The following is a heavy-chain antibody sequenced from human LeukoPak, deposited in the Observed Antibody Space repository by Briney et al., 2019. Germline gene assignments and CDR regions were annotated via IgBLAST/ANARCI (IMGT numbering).Heavy chain of an antibody. V-gene: IGHV3-7*01. J-gene: IGHJ4*02. CDR1: RFTFTSYL. D-gene: IGHD3-10*01. Sequence: GGSLRLSCAASRFTFTSYLMSWVRQAPGKGLEWVADIKQDGSEKYYVDSVKGRFTISRDNAKNSLYLQMNSLRAEDTAVYYCAREKTYYYGSGSFYVYWGQGTLVTVSS. CDR3: AREKTYYYGSGSFYVY. CDR2: IKQDGSEK.